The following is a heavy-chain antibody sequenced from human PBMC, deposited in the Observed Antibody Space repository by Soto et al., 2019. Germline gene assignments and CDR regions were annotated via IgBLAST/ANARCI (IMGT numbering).Heavy chain of an antibody. Sequence: SETLSLTCAVYGGSFSGYYWSWIRQPPGKGLEWIGEINHSGSTNYNPSLKSRVTISVDTSKNQFSLKLSSVTAADSAVYYCARASSWYLSHWFDPWGQGTLVTVSS. D-gene: IGHD6-13*01. V-gene: IGHV4-34*01. CDR3: ARASSWYLSHWFDP. J-gene: IGHJ5*02. CDR1: GGSFSGYY. CDR2: INHSGST.